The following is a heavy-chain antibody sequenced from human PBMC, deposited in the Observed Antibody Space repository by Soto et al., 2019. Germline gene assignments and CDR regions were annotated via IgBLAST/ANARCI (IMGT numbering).Heavy chain of an antibody. J-gene: IGHJ6*02. CDR3: ERHPPYWVGMDV. V-gene: IGHV4-59*08. D-gene: IGHD2-15*01. CDR2: IYYSGST. CDR1: GGSISSYY. Sequence: QVQLQESGPGQVKPSETLSLTCTVSGGSISSYYWSWFRQPPGRGLEWIGYIYYSGSTSYSPSLKSRVAISVDTSKNQISLMLRSVTAADTAMYYCERHPPYWVGMDVWGQGTTVTVSS.